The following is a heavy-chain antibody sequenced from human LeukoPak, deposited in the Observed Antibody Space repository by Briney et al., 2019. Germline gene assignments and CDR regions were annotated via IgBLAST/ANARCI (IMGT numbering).Heavy chain of an antibody. J-gene: IGHJ4*02. CDR3: ARGGENYYDSSGYYRYFDY. D-gene: IGHD3-22*01. Sequence: GGSLRLSCAASGFTFSSYAMSWVRQAPGKGLEWVSVIYSGGSTYYADSVKGRFTISRDNSKNTLYLQMNSLRAEDTAVYYCARGGENYYDSSGYYRYFDYWGQGTLVTVSP. CDR1: GFTFSSYA. CDR2: IYSGGST. V-gene: IGHV3-53*01.